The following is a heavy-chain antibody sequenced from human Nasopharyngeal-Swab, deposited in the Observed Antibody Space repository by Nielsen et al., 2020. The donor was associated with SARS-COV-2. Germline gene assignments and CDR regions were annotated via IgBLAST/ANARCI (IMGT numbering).Heavy chain of an antibody. Sequence: SETLSLTCTVSGGSISSYYWSWIRQPPGKGLEWIGYIYYSGSTNYNPSLKSRVTISVDTSKNQFPLKLSSVTAADTAVYYCARVVGAIDYWGQGTLVTVSS. CDR3: ARVVGAIDY. D-gene: IGHD1-26*01. CDR1: GGSISSYY. J-gene: IGHJ4*02. V-gene: IGHV4-59*01. CDR2: IYYSGST.